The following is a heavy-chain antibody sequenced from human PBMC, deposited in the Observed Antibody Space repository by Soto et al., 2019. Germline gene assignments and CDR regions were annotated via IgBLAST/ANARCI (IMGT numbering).Heavy chain of an antibody. CDR2: FDPEDGET. CDR3: ATFSPIRITIFGVPGWFDP. J-gene: IGHJ5*02. D-gene: IGHD3-3*01. V-gene: IGHV1-24*01. Sequence: ASVKVSCKVSGYTLTELSMHWVRQAPGKGLEWMGGFDPEDGETIYAQKFQGRVTMTEDTSTDTAYMELSSLRSEDTAAYYCATFSPIRITIFGVPGWFDPWGQGTLVTVSS. CDR1: GYTLTELS.